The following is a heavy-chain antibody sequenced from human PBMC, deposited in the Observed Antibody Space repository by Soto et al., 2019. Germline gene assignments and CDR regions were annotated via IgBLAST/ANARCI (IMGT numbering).Heavy chain of an antibody. CDR1: GGSISSGGYY. D-gene: IGHD5-18*01. V-gene: IGHV4-31*03. Sequence: SETLSLTCTVSGGSISSGGYYWSWIRQHPGKGLEWIGYIYYSGSTYYNPSLKSRVTISVDTSKNQFSLKLSSVTAADTAVYYCARDQGPADTAMVPVDYYGMDVWGQGTTVTVSS. CDR3: ARDQGPADTAMVPVDYYGMDV. CDR2: IYYSGST. J-gene: IGHJ6*02.